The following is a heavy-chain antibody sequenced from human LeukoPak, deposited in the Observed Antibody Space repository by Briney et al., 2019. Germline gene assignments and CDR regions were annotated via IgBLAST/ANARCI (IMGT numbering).Heavy chain of an antibody. CDR1: GFTFSDYY. CDR3: ARDRFKWLDILFDY. J-gene: IGHJ4*02. Sequence: GGSLRLSCAASGFTFSDYYMSWIRQAPGKGLEWVSYISSSGSTIYYADSVKGRFTISRDNAKNSLYLQMNSLRAEDTAVYYCARDRFKWLDILFDYWGQGTLVTVSS. D-gene: IGHD6-19*01. CDR2: ISSSGSTI. V-gene: IGHV3-11*01.